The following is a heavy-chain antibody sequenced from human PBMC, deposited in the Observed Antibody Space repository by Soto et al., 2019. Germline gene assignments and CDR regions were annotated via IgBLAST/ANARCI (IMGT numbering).Heavy chain of an antibody. V-gene: IGHV1-2*02. J-gene: IGHJ4*02. D-gene: IGHD3-3*01. CDR3: ARDPSPDFWSGYYDY. CDR1: GYTFKDYF. CDR2: INPNNAGT. Sequence: HLVQSGAEVKQPGASVKVSCKASGYTFKDYFLHWVRQAPGQGLEWMGWINPNNAGTDYAQKFQGRVTRTRDTSISTAYMAVSGLRSGDTAVYYCARDPSPDFWSGYYDYWGQGTLITVSS.